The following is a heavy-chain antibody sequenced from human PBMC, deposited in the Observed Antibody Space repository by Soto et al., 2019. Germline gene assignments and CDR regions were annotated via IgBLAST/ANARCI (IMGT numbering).Heavy chain of an antibody. CDR1: GGSFSGYY. CDR2: INHSGST. Sequence: SETLSLTCAVYGGSFSGYYWSWICQPPGKGLEWIGEINHSGSTNYNPSLKSRVTISVDTSKNQFSLKLSSVTAADTAVYYCARGHLPTVPWFDPWGQGTLVTVSS. CDR3: ARGHLPTVPWFDP. D-gene: IGHD6-6*01. J-gene: IGHJ5*02. V-gene: IGHV4-34*01.